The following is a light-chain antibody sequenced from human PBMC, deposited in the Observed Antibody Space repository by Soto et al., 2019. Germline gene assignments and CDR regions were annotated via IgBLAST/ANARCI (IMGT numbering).Light chain of an antibody. CDR2: KVS. V-gene: IGKV2-30*02. CDR1: QSLVHSDGIFY. J-gene: IGKJ2*01. CDR3: QQGSHWPYT. Sequence: DVVLTQSPLSLPVTLGQPASISCRSSQSLVHSDGIFYLNWFQQRPGQSPRRLIYKVSNRDYGVPDRFSGSGSGTDFTLEISRVEAEDVAVYYCQQGSHWPYTFGQGTKLEIK.